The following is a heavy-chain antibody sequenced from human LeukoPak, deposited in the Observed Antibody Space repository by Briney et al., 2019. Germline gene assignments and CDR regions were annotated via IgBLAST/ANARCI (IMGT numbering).Heavy chain of an antibody. CDR3: ARNPTGDFPCDY. Sequence: GGPLRLSCAASGFTFSGYAMPWVRRGPGKGLEWVAVISKDGRNKYYADSVKGRFTISRDNSKKTLYLQMNSLRAEDTAVYYCARNPTGDFPCDYWGQGTLVTVSS. V-gene: IGHV3-30*04. D-gene: IGHD7-27*01. J-gene: IGHJ4*02. CDR2: ISKDGRNK. CDR1: GFTFSGYA.